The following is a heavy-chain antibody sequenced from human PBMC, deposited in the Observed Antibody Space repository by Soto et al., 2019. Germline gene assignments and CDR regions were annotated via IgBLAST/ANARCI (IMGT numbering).Heavy chain of an antibody. J-gene: IGHJ3*02. CDR1: GFTFSNYA. Sequence: EVQLLESGGGLVQPGGSLRLSCAASGFTFSNYAMTWVRQAPGKGLEWVSTISGSGGSTFYADSVKGRFTISGDNSRNTLYLQMDSLRAEDTAVYYCAKGVGATTRKGTFDIWGQGTLVSVSS. V-gene: IGHV3-23*01. CDR2: ISGSGGST. D-gene: IGHD1-26*01. CDR3: AKGVGATTRKGTFDI.